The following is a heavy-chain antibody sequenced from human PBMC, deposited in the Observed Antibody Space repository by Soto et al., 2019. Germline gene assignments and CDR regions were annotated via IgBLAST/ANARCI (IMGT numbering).Heavy chain of an antibody. Sequence: QVQLQESGPGLVKPSETLSLTCTVSGGFVNSDTHSWSWIRQTPGKRLEWIGFIYSGGSPKNPSLRTRVTMSVDTSKNQFSLKLRSGIVADAAVYHCARFVRSCSATTCSTRADVWGQGITVTVSS. D-gene: IGHD2-2*01. V-gene: IGHV4-61*01. CDR3: ARFVRSCSATTCSTRADV. J-gene: IGHJ6*02. CDR1: GGFVNSDTHS. CDR2: IYSGGSP.